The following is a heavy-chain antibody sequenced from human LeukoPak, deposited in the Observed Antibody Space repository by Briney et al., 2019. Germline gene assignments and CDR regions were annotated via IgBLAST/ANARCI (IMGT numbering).Heavy chain of an antibody. Sequence: SETLSLTCTVSGGSISSYYWSWIRQPAGKGLEWIGRIYTSGSPNYNPSLKSRVTMSVDTSKNQFSLKLSSVTAADTAVYYCARDGIAAAGTKTEYYYYYYMDVWGKETTVTVSS. CDR1: GGSISSYY. CDR2: IYTSGSP. J-gene: IGHJ6*03. V-gene: IGHV4-4*07. D-gene: IGHD6-13*01. CDR3: ARDGIAAAGTKTEYYYYYYMDV.